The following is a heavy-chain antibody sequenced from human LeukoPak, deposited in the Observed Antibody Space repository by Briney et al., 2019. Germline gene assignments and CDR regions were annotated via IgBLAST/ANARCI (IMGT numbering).Heavy chain of an antibody. CDR2: IIPIFGTA. Sequence: ASVKVSCKASRGTFSSYAISWVRQAPGQGLEWMGGIIPIFGTANYAQKFRGRVTIPADESTSTAHMELSSLRSEDTAVYYCAREAAAGGIWGQGTLVTVSS. V-gene: IGHV1-69*01. D-gene: IGHD6-13*01. J-gene: IGHJ4*02. CDR1: RGTFSSYA. CDR3: AREAAAGGI.